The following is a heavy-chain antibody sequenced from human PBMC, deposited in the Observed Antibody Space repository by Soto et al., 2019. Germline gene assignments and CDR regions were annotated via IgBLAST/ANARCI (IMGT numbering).Heavy chain of an antibody. V-gene: IGHV3-74*01. D-gene: IGHD3-10*01. CDR1: GFTFSRHW. Sequence: EVQLVESGGVLVQPGGSLRLSCAASGFTFSRHWLHWVRQAPGKGLVWVSRINSDGSRINYADSVKGRLTISRDNAKNTVYLQMNSLRAEDTAVYICPIGASGRYYMDVWGKGTTVTVSS. CDR3: PIGASGRYYMDV. CDR2: INSDGSRI. J-gene: IGHJ6*03.